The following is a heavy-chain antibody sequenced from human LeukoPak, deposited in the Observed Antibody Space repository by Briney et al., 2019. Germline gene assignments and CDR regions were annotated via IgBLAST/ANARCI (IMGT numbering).Heavy chain of an antibody. D-gene: IGHD6-13*01. V-gene: IGHV3-21*01. Sequence: PGGSLRLSCAASGFTFSSYSMNWVRQAPGKGLEWVSSISSSSSYIYYADSVKGRFTISRDNAKNSLYLQMNSLRAEDTAVYYCARDTPTGYSSSWYGGGFNYWGQGTLVTVSS. CDR2: ISSSSSYI. J-gene: IGHJ4*02. CDR3: ARDTPTGYSSSWYGGGFNY. CDR1: GFTFSSYS.